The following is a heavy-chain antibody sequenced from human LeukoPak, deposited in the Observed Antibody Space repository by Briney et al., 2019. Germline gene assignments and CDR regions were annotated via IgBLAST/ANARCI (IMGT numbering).Heavy chain of an antibody. CDR1: GYTFTGYY. CDR2: INPNSGGT. V-gene: IGHV1-2*02. D-gene: IGHD3-10*01. CDR3: AKLWFGDGSPFDY. J-gene: IGHJ4*02. Sequence: GASVKVSCKASGYTFTGYYMHWVRQAPGQGLEWMGWINPNSGGTNYAQKFQGRVTMTRDTSISTAYMELSRLRSDDTAVYYCAKLWFGDGSPFDYWGQGTLVTVSS.